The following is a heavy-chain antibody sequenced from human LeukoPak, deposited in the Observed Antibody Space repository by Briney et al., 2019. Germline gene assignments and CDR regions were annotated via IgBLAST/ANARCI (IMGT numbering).Heavy chain of an antibody. V-gene: IGHV3-30-3*01. CDR1: GFTFSSYA. Sequence: GGSLRLSCAASGFTFSSYAMHWVRQAPGKGLEWVAVISYDGSNKYYADSVKGRFTISRDNSKNTLCLQMNSLRAEDTAVYYCSAFDYWGQGTLVTVSS. J-gene: IGHJ4*02. CDR2: ISYDGSNK. CDR3: SAFDY.